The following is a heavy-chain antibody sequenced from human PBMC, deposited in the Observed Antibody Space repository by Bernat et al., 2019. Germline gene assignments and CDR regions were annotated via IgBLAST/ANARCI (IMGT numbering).Heavy chain of an antibody. CDR1: GGSISSYY. D-gene: IGHD3-10*01. CDR3: AGTYYYGSGSYDSGVPAQVDY. V-gene: IGHV4-59*01. Sequence: QVQLQESGPGLVKPSETLSLTCTVSGGSISSYYWSWIRQPPGKGLEWIGYIYYSGSTNYNPSLKSRVTISVDTSKNQFSLKLSSVTAADTAVYYCAGTYYYGSGSYDSGVPAQVDYWGQGTLVTVSS. CDR2: IYYSGST. J-gene: IGHJ4*02.